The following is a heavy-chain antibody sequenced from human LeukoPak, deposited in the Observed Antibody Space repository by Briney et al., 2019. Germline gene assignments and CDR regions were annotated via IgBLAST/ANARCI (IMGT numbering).Heavy chain of an antibody. CDR1: GDAISNYY. CDR3: ARERLGFRVDV. Sequence: SETLSLTCTVSGDAISNYYWTWIRQSAGKGLQWIGRINTSGNTNYNPYLKSRVTMSLDTSKNQFSLNLSSVTAADTAVYYCARERLGFRVDVWGKGTTVTVSS. V-gene: IGHV4-4*07. CDR2: INTSGNT. J-gene: IGHJ6*04. D-gene: IGHD3-10*01.